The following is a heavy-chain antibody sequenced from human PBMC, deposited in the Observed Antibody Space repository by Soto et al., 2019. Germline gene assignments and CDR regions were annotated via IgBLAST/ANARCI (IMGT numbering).Heavy chain of an antibody. Sequence: SVKVSCKASGYTFSDFDINWLRQASGQGPEWMGWMNAKSGDTFFAQRFQGKFNMTWDTSLSTAYMEVGSLTSDDTAMYYCARGNPFNYAGFDVWGQGTTVTVSS. V-gene: IGHV1-8*01. CDR2: MNAKSGDT. J-gene: IGHJ6*02. D-gene: IGHD3-16*01. CDR1: GYTFSDFD. CDR3: ARGNPFNYAGFDV.